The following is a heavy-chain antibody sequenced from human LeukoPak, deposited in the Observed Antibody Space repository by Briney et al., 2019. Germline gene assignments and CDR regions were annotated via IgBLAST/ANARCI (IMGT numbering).Heavy chain of an antibody. CDR3: ARGRAFFD. V-gene: IGHV4-59*12. D-gene: IGHD3-3*02. CDR1: GGSISSYY. CDR2: IYYSGST. J-gene: IGHJ4*02. Sequence: NSSETLSLTCTVSGGSISSYYWSWLRQPPGKGLEWIGYIYYSGSTNYNPPLKSRVTISRDTSKNQFSLKLSSVTAADTPVYYCARGRAFFDWGQGTLVTVSS.